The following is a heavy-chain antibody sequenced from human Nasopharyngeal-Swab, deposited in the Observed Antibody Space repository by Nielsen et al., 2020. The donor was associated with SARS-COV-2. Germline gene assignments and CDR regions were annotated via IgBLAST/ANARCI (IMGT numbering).Heavy chain of an antibody. Sequence: GESLKISCAASGFTFSSYWMSWVRQAPGKGLEWVANIKQDGSEKYYVDSVKGRFTISRDNAKNSLHLQMNSLRAEDTAVYYCARHYDYVWGSYRPFDYWGQGTLVTVSS. CDR2: IKQDGSEK. V-gene: IGHV3-7*01. D-gene: IGHD3-16*02. J-gene: IGHJ4*02. CDR3: ARHYDYVWGSYRPFDY. CDR1: GFTFSSYW.